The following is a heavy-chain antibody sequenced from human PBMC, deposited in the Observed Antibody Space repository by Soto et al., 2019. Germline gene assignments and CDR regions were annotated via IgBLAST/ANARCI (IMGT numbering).Heavy chain of an antibody. CDR3: AREYCSSTSCSVDY. CDR1: GGSISSGDYY. J-gene: IGHJ4*02. Sequence: SETLSLTCTVSGGSISSGDYYWSWIRQPPGKGLEWIGYIYYSGSTYYNPSLKSRVTISVDTSKNQFSLKLSSVTAADTAVYYCAREYCSSTSCSVDYWGQGTLVTVSS. CDR2: IYYSGST. V-gene: IGHV4-30-4*01. D-gene: IGHD2-2*01.